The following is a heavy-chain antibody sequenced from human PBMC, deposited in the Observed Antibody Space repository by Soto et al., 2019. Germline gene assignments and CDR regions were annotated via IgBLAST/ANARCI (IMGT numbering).Heavy chain of an antibody. Sequence: ASVKVSCKASGYTFTSYGISWVRQAPGQGLEWIGWMNTNTNTTDSAEVFEGRVSLTWDTSISTAYMQLNSLKIDDTAVYYCAREVVETSSLWLDPWGQGTLVTV. CDR1: GYTFTSYG. CDR2: MNTNTNTT. CDR3: AREVVETSSLWLDP. J-gene: IGHJ5*02. D-gene: IGHD6-6*01. V-gene: IGHV1-8*02.